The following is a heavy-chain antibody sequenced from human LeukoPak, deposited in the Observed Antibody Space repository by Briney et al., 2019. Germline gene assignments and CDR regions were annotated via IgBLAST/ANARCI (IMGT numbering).Heavy chain of an antibody. CDR2: ISSSGSTI. V-gene: IGHV3-48*03. D-gene: IGHD3-10*01. CDR1: GFTFSSYE. Sequence: PGGSLRLSCAASGFTFSSYEMSWVRQAPGKGLEWVSYISSSGSTIYYADSVRGRFTIFRDNAKNSLYLQMNSLTAEDPAVYYCAREEWFRELLQYYMDVWGRGTTVTVSS. J-gene: IGHJ6*03. CDR3: AREEWFRELLQYYMDV.